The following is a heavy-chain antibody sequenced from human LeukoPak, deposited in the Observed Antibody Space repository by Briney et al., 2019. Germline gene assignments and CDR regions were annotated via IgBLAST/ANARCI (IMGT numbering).Heavy chain of an antibody. V-gene: IGHV1-8*01. CDR1: GYTFTSYD. Sequence: ASVKVSCKASGYTFTSYDINWVRQATGQGLEWMGWMNPNSGNTGYAQKFQGRVTMTRNTSISTAYMELSSLRSVDTAVYSCARVGWLSYKDYWGQGTLVTVSS. J-gene: IGHJ4*02. CDR2: MNPNSGNT. CDR3: ARVGWLSYKDY. D-gene: IGHD2/OR15-2a*01.